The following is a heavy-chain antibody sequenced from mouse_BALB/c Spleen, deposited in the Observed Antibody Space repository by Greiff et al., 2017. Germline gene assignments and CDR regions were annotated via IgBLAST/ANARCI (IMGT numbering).Heavy chain of an antibody. Sequence: EVKLQESGPGLVKPSQSLSLTCTVTGYSITSDYAWNWIRQFPGNKLEWMGYISYSGSTSYNPSLKSRISITRDTSKNQFFLQLNSVTTEDTATYYCARNYGNYEAWFAYWGQGTLVTVSA. CDR2: ISYSGST. D-gene: IGHD2-1*01. V-gene: IGHV3-2*02. CDR3: ARNYGNYEAWFAY. CDR1: GYSITSDYA. J-gene: IGHJ3*01.